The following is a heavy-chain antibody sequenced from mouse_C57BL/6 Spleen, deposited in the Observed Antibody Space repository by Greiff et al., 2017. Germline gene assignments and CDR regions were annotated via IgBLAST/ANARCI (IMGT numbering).Heavy chain of an antibody. CDR3: ARGGDYYGSSSGYFDV. CDR1: GYTFTDYY. Sequence: VQLQQSGPVLVKPGASVKMSCKASGYTFTDYYMNWVKQSHGKSLEWIGVINPYNGGTSYNQKFKGKATLTVDKSSSTAYMELNSLTSEDSAVYYCARGGDYYGSSSGYFDVWGTGTTVTVSS. V-gene: IGHV1-19*01. J-gene: IGHJ1*03. D-gene: IGHD1-1*01. CDR2: INPYNGGT.